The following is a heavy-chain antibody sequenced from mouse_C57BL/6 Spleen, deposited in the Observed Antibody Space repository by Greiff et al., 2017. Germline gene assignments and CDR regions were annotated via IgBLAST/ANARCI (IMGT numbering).Heavy chain of an antibody. CDR2: ISNGGGSN. Sequence: EVKLMESGGGLVQPGGSLKLSCAASGFTFSDYYMYWVRQTPEKRLEWVAYISNGGGSNYYPDTVKGRFTISRDNAKSTLYLQMSRLKSEDTAMYYCARGPWYFDVWGTGTTVTVSS. V-gene: IGHV5-12*01. J-gene: IGHJ1*03. CDR1: GFTFSDYY. CDR3: ARGPWYFDV.